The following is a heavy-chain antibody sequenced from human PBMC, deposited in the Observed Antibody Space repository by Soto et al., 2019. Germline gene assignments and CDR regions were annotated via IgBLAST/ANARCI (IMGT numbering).Heavy chain of an antibody. D-gene: IGHD3-9*01. Sequence: ESGGGVVQPGRSMRLSCAASGFTFNRYAMHWVRQAPGKGLEWVTVVSYDGVNTYYADSVKGRFTISRDDSNNTLYLQIKSLRVEDTAVYYCVRGGATGHYLEHWGQGILVTVSS. CDR1: GFTFNRYA. CDR2: VSYDGVNT. J-gene: IGHJ1*01. CDR3: VRGGATGHYLEH. V-gene: IGHV3-30-3*01.